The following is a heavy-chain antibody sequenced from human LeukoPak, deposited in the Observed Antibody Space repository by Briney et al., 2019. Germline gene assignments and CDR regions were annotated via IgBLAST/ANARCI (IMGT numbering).Heavy chain of an antibody. V-gene: IGHV3-11*04. Sequence: GGSLRLSCAASGFIFSDHYMSWIRQAPGKGLEWLAYISNSGSIIYYGDSVKGRFIISRDNAKNTLYLQMNSLRAEDTAVYYCAKDGGYSSGWTSSYYYYMDVWGKGTTVTISS. CDR3: AKDGGYSSGWTSSYYYYMDV. CDR1: GFIFSDHY. D-gene: IGHD6-19*01. J-gene: IGHJ6*03. CDR2: ISNSGSII.